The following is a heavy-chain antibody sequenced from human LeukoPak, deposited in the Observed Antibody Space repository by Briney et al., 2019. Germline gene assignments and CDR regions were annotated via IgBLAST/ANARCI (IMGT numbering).Heavy chain of an antibody. Sequence: GGSLRLSCAASGFTFSSYSMNWVRQAPGKGLEWVSSISSSSSYIYYADSVKGRFTISRDNAKNSLYLQMNSLRAEDTAVYYCAISDFSGPPSLPLDVWGKGTAVTVSS. CDR1: GFTFSSYS. CDR2: ISSSSSYI. D-gene: IGHD3-3*01. CDR3: AISDFSGPPSLPLDV. V-gene: IGHV3-21*01. J-gene: IGHJ6*04.